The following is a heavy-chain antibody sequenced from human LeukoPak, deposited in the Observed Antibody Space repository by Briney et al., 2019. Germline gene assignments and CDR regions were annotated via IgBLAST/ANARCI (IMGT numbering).Heavy chain of an antibody. CDR2: ISSSGSTI. CDR1: GFTFSSYE. V-gene: IGHV3-48*03. CDR3: ARGRIMITFGGVIAQDPPGLA. Sequence: GGSLRLSCAASGFTFSSYEMNWVRQAPGKGLEWVSYISSSGSTIYYADSVKGRFTISRDNAKNSLYLQMNSLRAEDTAVYYCARGRIMITFGGVIAQDPPGLAWGQGTLVTVSS. J-gene: IGHJ5*02. D-gene: IGHD3-16*02.